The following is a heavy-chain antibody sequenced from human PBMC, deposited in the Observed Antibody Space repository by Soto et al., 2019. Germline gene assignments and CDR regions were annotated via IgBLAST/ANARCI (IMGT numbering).Heavy chain of an antibody. CDR3: ARAIIVVVPAATKSYYYYYGMDV. CDR2: ISSSSSYI. CDR1: GFTFSSYS. D-gene: IGHD2-2*01. Sequence: GGSLRLSCAASGFTFSSYSMNWVRQAPGKGLEWVSSISSSSSYIYYADSVKGRFTISRDNAKNSLYLQMNSLRAEDTAVYYCARAIIVVVPAATKSYYYYYGMDVWGQGTTVTVSS. V-gene: IGHV3-21*01. J-gene: IGHJ6*02.